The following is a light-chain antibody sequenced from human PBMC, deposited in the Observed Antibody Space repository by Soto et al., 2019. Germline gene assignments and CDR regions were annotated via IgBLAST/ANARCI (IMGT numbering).Light chain of an antibody. CDR3: KKYGSSTRT. J-gene: IGKJ5*01. CDR2: GAS. V-gene: IGKV3-20*01. Sequence: EMGGTPSAGTLSLSPGARATLSGMASPSVSSSFLAWYQQKGGQPHRLLIYGASSRATGIQDRFSGSGSGTDFTITIRRLENEDLAVYYCKKYGSSTRTVGKGTRLEI. CDR1: PSVSSSF.